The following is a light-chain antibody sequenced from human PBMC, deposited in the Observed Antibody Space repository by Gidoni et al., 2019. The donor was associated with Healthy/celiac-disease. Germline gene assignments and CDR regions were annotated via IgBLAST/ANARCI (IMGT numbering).Light chain of an antibody. CDR3: QSYDSSLSGFWV. J-gene: IGLJ3*02. V-gene: IGLV1-40*01. CDR1: SSNIGAGYD. CDR2: GNS. Sequence: QSVLTQPPSVSGAPGQRVTISCTGSSSNIGAGYDVHWYQQLPGTAPKLLIYGNSNRPSGVPDRFSGSKSGTSASLAIPGLQAEDEADYYCQSYDSSLSGFWVFGGGTKLTXL.